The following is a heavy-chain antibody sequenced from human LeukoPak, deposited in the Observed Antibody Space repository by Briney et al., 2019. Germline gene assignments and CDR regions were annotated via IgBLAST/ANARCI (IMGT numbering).Heavy chain of an antibody. CDR3: ARHGGYCSSTSCYALDY. Sequence: GESLKISCKGSGYSFTNYWIGWVRQMPGKGLEWMGIIYPGDSDARYSPSFQGQVTISADKSISTAYLQWSSLKASDTAMYYCARHGGYCSSTSCYALDYWGQGTLVTVSS. CDR2: IYPGDSDA. CDR1: GYSFTNYW. V-gene: IGHV5-51*01. D-gene: IGHD2-2*01. J-gene: IGHJ4*02.